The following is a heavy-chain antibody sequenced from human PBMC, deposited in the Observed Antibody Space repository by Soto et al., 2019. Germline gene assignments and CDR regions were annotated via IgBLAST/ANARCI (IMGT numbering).Heavy chain of an antibody. CDR2: SWHDGRHL. J-gene: IGHJ3*01. D-gene: IGHD3-10*01. CDR1: GFTLDTYG. Sequence: QEQLVESGGGMVQPGGSLRLSCAVSGFTLDTYGMHWVRQAAGQGLEWVAVSWHDGRHLDYADSVRGRFTVFRDDSKNTLFLEMNGLRGDDTAVYYSARDWGVCTPGECYSHGFDLWGQGTLVTVSS. CDR3: ARDWGVCTPGECYSHGFDL. V-gene: IGHV3-33*01.